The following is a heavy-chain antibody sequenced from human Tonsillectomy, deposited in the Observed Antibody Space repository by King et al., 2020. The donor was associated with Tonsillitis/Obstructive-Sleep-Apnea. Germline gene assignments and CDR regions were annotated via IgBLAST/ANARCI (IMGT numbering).Heavy chain of an antibody. CDR2: ISGSGGST. Sequence: VQLVESGGGLVQPGGSLRLSCAASGFTFTTYAMSWVRQAPGKGLEWVSGISGSGGSTYYADSVKGRFTISRDNSKNTLYLQMNSLRAEDTAVYYCAKDGQHYDSTLAEYFQHWGQGTLVTVSS. CDR3: AKDGQHYDSTLAEYFQH. J-gene: IGHJ1*01. V-gene: IGHV3-23*04. CDR1: GFTFTTYA. D-gene: IGHD3-22*01.